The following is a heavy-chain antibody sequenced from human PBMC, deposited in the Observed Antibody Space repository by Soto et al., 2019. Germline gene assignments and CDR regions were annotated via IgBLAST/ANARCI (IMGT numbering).Heavy chain of an antibody. V-gene: IGHV1-46*01. Sequence: QVQLVQSGADVKKPGASVKVSCKASGYTFSKFFIHWVRQAPGQGLEWLGFVHPGSGSANYAQKSXXRXSMTRDTSMSTVYLELSRLRSEDTAMYYCARDSEGTSSLTHYWGQGTLVTVSS. CDR1: GYTFSKFF. CDR2: VHPGSGSA. D-gene: IGHD6-6*01. CDR3: ARDSEGTSSLTHY. J-gene: IGHJ4*02.